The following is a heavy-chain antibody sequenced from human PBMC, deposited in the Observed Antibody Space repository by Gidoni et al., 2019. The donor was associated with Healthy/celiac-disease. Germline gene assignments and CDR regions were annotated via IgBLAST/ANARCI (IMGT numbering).Heavy chain of an antibody. CDR1: GGTFSSYA. J-gene: IGHJ6*02. CDR2: IIPIFGTA. D-gene: IGHD2-15*01. V-gene: IGHV1-69*01. Sequence: QVQLVQSGAEVKKPGSSVKVSCKASGGTFSSYAISWVRQAPGQGLEWMGGIIPIFGTANYAQKFQGRVTITADESTSTAYMELSSLRSEDTAVYYCARSLGCSGGSCYYYYYYGMDVWGQGTTVTVSS. CDR3: ARSLGCSGGSCYYYYYYGMDV.